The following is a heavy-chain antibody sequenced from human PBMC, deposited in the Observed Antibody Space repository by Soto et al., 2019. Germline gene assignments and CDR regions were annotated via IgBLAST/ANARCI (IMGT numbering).Heavy chain of an antibody. Sequence: SETLSLTCAVYGGSFSGYYWSWIRQPPGKGLEWIGEINHSGSTNYNPALKSRVTISVDTSKNQFSLKLSSVTAADTAVYYCASLPREQLVVYAFDIWGQGTMVTVSS. V-gene: IGHV4-34*01. J-gene: IGHJ3*02. D-gene: IGHD6-6*01. CDR1: GGSFSGYY. CDR3: ASLPREQLVVYAFDI. CDR2: INHSGST.